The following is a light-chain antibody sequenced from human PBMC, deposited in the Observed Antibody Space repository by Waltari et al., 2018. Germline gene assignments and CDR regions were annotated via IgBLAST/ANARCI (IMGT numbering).Light chain of an antibody. J-gene: IGKJ2*01. CDR2: WAS. Sequence: DSMMTQAPGSLAVSPGERAPISCESRQGVFHRPRNKTYLAWYQQKLGQPPKLLIYWASTRGSVVSDRISGRASATDFTITVSSLYDEDAAVYYCQHYYETPHTFGQGTKLEIK. CDR3: QHYYETPHT. V-gene: IGKV4-1*01. CDR1: QGVFHRPRNKTY.